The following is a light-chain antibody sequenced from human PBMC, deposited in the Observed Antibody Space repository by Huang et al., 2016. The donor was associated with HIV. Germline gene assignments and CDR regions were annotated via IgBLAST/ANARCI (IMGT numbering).Light chain of an antibody. Sequence: DIQMTQSPSSLAAAVGDRVTITCQASQDIAKYLNWYQQKQGQAPKILIYDASTLETGVPSRFSGSASGTDFTFTISSLQPEDIATYYCQQYDSLPPWTFGQGTRVEIK. CDR1: QDIAKY. V-gene: IGKV1-33*01. J-gene: IGKJ1*01. CDR2: DAS. CDR3: QQYDSLPPWT.